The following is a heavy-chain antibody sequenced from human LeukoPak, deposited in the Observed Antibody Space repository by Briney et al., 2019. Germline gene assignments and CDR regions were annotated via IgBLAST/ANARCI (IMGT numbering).Heavy chain of an antibody. Sequence: GGSLRLSCAASGFTFTSYSMNRVRQAPGKGLEWVSSISTTSRYIYYADSVKGRFTVSRDNTKNSLYLHMNSLRAEDTAVYYCARGNSDYDHDYWGQGTLVTVSS. V-gene: IGHV3-21*01. CDR2: ISTTSRYI. D-gene: IGHD5-12*01. CDR1: GFTFTSYS. CDR3: ARGNSDYDHDY. J-gene: IGHJ4*02.